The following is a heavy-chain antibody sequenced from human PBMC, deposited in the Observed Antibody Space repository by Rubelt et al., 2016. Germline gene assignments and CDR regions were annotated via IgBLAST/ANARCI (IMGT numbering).Heavy chain of an antibody. Sequence: YYADSVKGRFTISRDNAQNSLYLQMHSLRADDTAIYYCARVFPDSVRGVIKAGYGKDVWGQGTTVTVSS. CDR3: ARVFPDSVRGVIKAGYGKDV. D-gene: IGHD3-10*01. J-gene: IGHJ6*02. V-gene: IGHV3-21*01.